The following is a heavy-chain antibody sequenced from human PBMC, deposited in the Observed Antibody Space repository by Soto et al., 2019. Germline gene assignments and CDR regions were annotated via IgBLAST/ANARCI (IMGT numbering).Heavy chain of an antibody. CDR2: IDPSDSYT. J-gene: IGHJ6*02. Sequence: GEFLKISCKVSGYSFTSYWTSWVRQMPGKGLEWMGRIDPSDSYTNYSPSFQGHVTISADKSISTAYLQWSSLKASDTAMYYCASSPRGYCSSTSCRELGNYYGMDVWGQGTTVTVSS. CDR1: GYSFTSYW. D-gene: IGHD2-2*01. CDR3: ASSPRGYCSSTSCRELGNYYGMDV. V-gene: IGHV5-10-1*01.